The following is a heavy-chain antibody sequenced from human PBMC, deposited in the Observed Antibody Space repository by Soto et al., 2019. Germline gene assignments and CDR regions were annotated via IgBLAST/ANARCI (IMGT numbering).Heavy chain of an antibody. D-gene: IGHD1-26*01. CDR2: ISGSGGST. J-gene: IGHJ6*02. CDR1: GFTFSSYA. Sequence: EVRLLESGGGLVQPGGSLRLSCAASGFTFSSYAMSWVRQAPGKGLEWVSAISGSGGSTYYADSVKGRFTISRDNSKNTLYLQTNSLRAEDTAVYYCAKDRSGSYYYYYGMDVWGQGTTVTVSS. CDR3: AKDRSGSYYYYYGMDV. V-gene: IGHV3-23*01.